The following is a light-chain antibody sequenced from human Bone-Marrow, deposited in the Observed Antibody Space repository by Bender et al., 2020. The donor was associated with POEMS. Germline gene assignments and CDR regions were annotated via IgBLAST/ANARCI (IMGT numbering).Light chain of an antibody. CDR3: QSYDSDLNGWV. J-gene: IGLJ3*02. V-gene: IGLV1-40*01. Sequence: PGKAPKLMIYEVNTRPSGVSNRFSGSQSGTSASLAITGLQSEDEAAYFCQSYDSDLNGWVFGGGTKLTVL. CDR2: EVN.